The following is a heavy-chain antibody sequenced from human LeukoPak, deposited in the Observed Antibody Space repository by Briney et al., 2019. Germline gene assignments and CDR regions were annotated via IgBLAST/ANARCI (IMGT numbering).Heavy chain of an antibody. J-gene: IGHJ4*02. CDR2: IWPSGST. CDR1: GYSITTGHY. Sequence: SETLSLTCTVSGYSITTGHYWGWIRQSPGQGLEWIGYIWPSGSTNYNPSLSGRVAISLDKSRNHFTLMVTAVTAAGTAFYYCARKGPEHLPTYFDHWGRGILVTVSS. V-gene: IGHV4-38-2*02. D-gene: IGHD2-21*01. CDR3: ARKGPEHLPTYFDH.